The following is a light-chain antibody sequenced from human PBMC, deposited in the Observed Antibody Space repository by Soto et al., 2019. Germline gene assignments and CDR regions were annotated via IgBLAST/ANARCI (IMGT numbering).Light chain of an antibody. V-gene: IGLV2-23*02. CDR3: CSYAGSSTPYV. Sequence: QSALTQPASVSGSPGQSITISCTGTSSDVGSYNLVSWYQQHPGKAPKLMIYEVSKRPSGVSNRVSGSKSGNTASLAISGLQAEDEADYYCCSYAGSSTPYVFGTGTNLTVL. CDR2: EVS. CDR1: SSDVGSYNL. J-gene: IGLJ1*01.